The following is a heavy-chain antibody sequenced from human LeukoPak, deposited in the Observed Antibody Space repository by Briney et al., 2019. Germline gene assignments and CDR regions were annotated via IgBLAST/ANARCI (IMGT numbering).Heavy chain of an antibody. CDR1: GGSISSGSYY. V-gene: IGHV4-61*01. CDR2: IYYSGST. CDR3: ASGGSGVPIYYYYYGMDV. J-gene: IGHJ6*02. Sequence: SETLSLTCTVSGGSISSGSYYWSWIRQPPGKGLEWIGYIYYSGSTNYNPSLKSRVTISVDTSKNQFSLKLSSVTAADTAVYYCASGGSGVPIYYYYYGMDVWGQGTTVTVSS. D-gene: IGHD3-10*01.